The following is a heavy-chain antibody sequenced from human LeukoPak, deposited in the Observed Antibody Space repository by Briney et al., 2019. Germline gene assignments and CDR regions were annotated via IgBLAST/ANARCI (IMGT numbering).Heavy chain of an antibody. CDR1: GFTFSSYG. CDR2: ISSSSSTI. Sequence: GGSLRLSCAASGFTFSSYGMTWVRQAPGKGLEWVSYISSSSSTIYYADSVKGRFTISRDNAKNSLYLQLNSLRAEDTAVYYCAKVGYYNDSSGYYLDYFDYWGQGTLVTVSS. D-gene: IGHD3-22*01. V-gene: IGHV3-48*01. CDR3: AKVGYYNDSSGYYLDYFDY. J-gene: IGHJ4*02.